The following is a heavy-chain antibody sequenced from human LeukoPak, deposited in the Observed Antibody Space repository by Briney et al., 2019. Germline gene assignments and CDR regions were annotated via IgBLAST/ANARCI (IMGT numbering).Heavy chain of an antibody. V-gene: IGHV4-61*02. CDR3: ARDKGGHYY. CDR2: IYTSGST. D-gene: IGHD3-16*01. J-gene: IGHJ4*02. CDR1: GGSISSGSYY. Sequence: SETLSLTCTVSGGSISSGSYYWSWIRQPAGKGLEWIGRIYTSGSTNYNPSLKSRVTISVDTSKNQFSLKLSSVTAADTAVYYCARDKGGHYYWGQGNLVTVSS.